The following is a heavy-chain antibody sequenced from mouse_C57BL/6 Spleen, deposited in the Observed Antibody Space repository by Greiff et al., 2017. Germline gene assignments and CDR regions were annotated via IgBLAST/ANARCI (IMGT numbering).Heavy chain of an antibody. CDR3: ARRSDDGYYGDY. V-gene: IGHV1-69*01. CDR1: GYTFTSYW. CDR2: IDPSDSYT. D-gene: IGHD2-3*01. Sequence: QVQLQQPGAELVMPGASVKLSCKASGYTFTSYWMHWVKQRPGQGLEWIGEIDPSDSYTNYNQKFKGKSTLTVDKSSSTAYMQLSSLTSEDSAVYYCARRSDDGYYGDYWGQGTTRTVSS. J-gene: IGHJ2*01.